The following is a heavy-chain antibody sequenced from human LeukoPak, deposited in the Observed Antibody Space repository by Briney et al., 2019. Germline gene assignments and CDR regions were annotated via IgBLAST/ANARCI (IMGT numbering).Heavy chain of an antibody. Sequence: GGSLRLSCAASGFTFSSYAMSGVRQAPGKGLEWVSAISGSGGSTYYADSVKGRFTISRDNSKNTLYLQMNSLRAEDTAVYYCAKDLTTVVTPIPDDYWGQGTLVTVSS. CDR3: AKDLTTVVTPIPDDY. V-gene: IGHV3-23*01. CDR2: ISGSGGST. J-gene: IGHJ4*02. CDR1: GFTFSSYA. D-gene: IGHD4-23*01.